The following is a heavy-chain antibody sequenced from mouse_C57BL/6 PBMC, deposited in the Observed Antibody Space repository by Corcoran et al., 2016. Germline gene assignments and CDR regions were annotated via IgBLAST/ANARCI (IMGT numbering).Heavy chain of an antibody. CDR1: GYSITSGYY. CDR3: ASLWLYAMDY. Sequence: DVQLQESGPGLVKPSQSLSLTCSVTGYSITSGYYWNWIRQFPGNKLEWMGYISYDGSNNYNPSLKNRISITRDTSKNQFFLKLNSVTTEDTATYYWASLWLYAMDYWGQGTSVTVSS. CDR2: ISYDGSN. V-gene: IGHV3-6*01. J-gene: IGHJ4*01. D-gene: IGHD1-1*02.